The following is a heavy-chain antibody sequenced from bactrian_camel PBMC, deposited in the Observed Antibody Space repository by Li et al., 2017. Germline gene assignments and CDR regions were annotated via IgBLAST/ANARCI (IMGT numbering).Heavy chain of an antibody. CDR2: IKGDGSKT. D-gene: IGHD1*01. V-gene: IGHV3S40*01. CDR1: GFVFSIND. Sequence: VQLVESGGGLVQPGGSLRLSCAASGFVFSINDMSWVRQGPGKGPEWVSAIKGDGSKTYYADSVKGRFTVSGDNAKNTAYLQMDSLKSEDTAQYYCVALAWGFNYWGQGTQVTVS. J-gene: IGHJ4*01. CDR3: VALAWGFNY.